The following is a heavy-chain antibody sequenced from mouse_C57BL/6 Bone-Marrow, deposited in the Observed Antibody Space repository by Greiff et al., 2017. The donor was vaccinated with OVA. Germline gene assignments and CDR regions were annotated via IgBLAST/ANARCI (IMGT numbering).Heavy chain of an antibody. V-gene: IGHV1-55*01. D-gene: IGHD1-1*01. CDR1: GYTFTSYW. Sequence: VQLQQPGAELVKPGASVKMSCKASGYTFTSYWITWVKQRPGQGLEWIGDIYPGSGSTNYNEKFKSKATLTVDTSSSTAYMQLSSLTSEDSAVYYCARGEGSYGSLFYYWGQGTTLTVSS. J-gene: IGHJ2*01. CDR2: IYPGSGST. CDR3: ARGEGSYGSLFYY.